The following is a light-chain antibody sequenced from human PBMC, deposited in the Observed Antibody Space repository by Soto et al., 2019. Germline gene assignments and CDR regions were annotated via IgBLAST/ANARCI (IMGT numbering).Light chain of an antibody. V-gene: IGLV2-14*01. CDR1: SSDIGGDYDY. CDR3: SSYSISSSTSYV. CDR2: KVS. Sequence: ALTQPASVSGSPGQSITISCTGTSSDIGGDYDYVSWYQQHPGKAPKLLIYKVSNRPSGVSYRFSASKSGNTASLTISGLQAEDEADYYCSSYSISSSTSYVFGTGTKVTVL. J-gene: IGLJ1*01.